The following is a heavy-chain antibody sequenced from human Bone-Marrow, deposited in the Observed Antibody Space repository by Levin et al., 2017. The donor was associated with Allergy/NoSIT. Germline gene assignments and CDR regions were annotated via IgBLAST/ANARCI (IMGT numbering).Heavy chain of an antibody. Sequence: GGSLRLSCAASGFTFTDYGLHWVRQAPGKGLEWVAVISHDGGDKYYADSVKGRFTISRDNSRNTMYLQMNSLKVEDTAVYYCAKGLNDYTAWGQGTLVTVSS. CDR3: AKGLNDYTA. V-gene: IGHV3-30*18. CDR1: GFTFTDYG. CDR2: ISHDGGDK. D-gene: IGHD4-11*01. J-gene: IGHJ4*02.